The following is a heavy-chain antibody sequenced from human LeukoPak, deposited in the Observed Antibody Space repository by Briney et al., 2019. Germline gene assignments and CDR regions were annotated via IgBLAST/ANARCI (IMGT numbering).Heavy chain of an antibody. CDR2: IYYSGST. D-gene: IGHD3-10*01. J-gene: IGHJ4*02. V-gene: IGHV4-39*01. CDR1: GGSISSNSYY. Sequence: SETLSLTCTVSGGSISSNSYYWGWIRQPPGKGLEWIGSIYYSGSTYYNPSLKSRVTISVDTSKNQFSLKLSSVTAADTAVYYCARPYYYGSGSYYNGPWDYWGQGTLVTVSS. CDR3: ARPYYYGSGSYYNGPWDY.